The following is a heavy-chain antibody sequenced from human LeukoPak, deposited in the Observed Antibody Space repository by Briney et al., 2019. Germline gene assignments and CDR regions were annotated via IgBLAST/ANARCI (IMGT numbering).Heavy chain of an antibody. CDR3: ARKGYSGRYSHGMDV. V-gene: IGHV3-33*01. CDR2: IWFDGSSQ. D-gene: IGHD1-26*01. J-gene: IGHJ6*02. Sequence: GGSLRLSCAASGFTFSSYGMYWVRQAPGKGLEWVALIWFDGSSQNYADSVKGQFTISRDNSKNTLFLQMNSLRAEDTAVYYCARKGYSGRYSHGMDVWGQGTTVTVSS. CDR1: GFTFSSYG.